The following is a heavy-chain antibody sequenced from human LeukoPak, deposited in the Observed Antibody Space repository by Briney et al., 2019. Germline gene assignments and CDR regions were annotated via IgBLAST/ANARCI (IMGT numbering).Heavy chain of an antibody. CDR3: ARGLGYCSSTSCSFDY. CDR2: INHSGNT. V-gene: IGHV4-34*01. CDR1: GGSFSGYY. D-gene: IGHD2-2*01. J-gene: IGHJ4*02. Sequence: SETLFLTCAVYGGSFSGYYWSWIRQPPGKGLEWIGEINHSGNTNYNPSLKSRVTISVDTSKNQFSLQLSSVTAADTAVYYCARGLGYCSSTSCSFDYWGQGTLVTVSS.